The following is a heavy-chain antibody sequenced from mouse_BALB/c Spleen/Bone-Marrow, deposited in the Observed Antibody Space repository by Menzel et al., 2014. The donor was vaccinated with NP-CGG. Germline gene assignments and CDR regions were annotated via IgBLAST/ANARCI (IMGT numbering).Heavy chain of an antibody. V-gene: IGHV5-9-2*01. D-gene: IGHD2-4*01. CDR2: ISGGSYT. Sequence: EVKLVESGGGLVKSGGSLKLSCAASGFSFNSHGMSWVRQTPEKRLEWVATISGGSYTFYPDSVKGRFTISRDNAKNNLYLQLSSLRSEDTALYYCARHAYYDQTEVSFVYWGQGTLVTVSA. CDR1: GFSFNSHG. CDR3: ARHAYYDQTEVSFVY. J-gene: IGHJ3*01.